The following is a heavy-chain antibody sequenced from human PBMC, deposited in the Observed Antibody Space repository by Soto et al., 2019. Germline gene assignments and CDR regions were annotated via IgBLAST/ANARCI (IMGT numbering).Heavy chain of an antibody. J-gene: IGHJ4*02. D-gene: IGHD1-26*01. CDR1: GFTFSSYW. CDR3: AGVGWELLAFDY. Sequence: EVQLVESGGGLVQPGGSLRLSCAASGFTFSSYWMSWVRQAPGKGLEWVANIKQDGSEKYYVDSVKGRLTISRDNAKNSRYLQMNSLRAEDTAVYYCAGVGWELLAFDYCGQGTLVTVCS. CDR2: IKQDGSEK. V-gene: IGHV3-7*01.